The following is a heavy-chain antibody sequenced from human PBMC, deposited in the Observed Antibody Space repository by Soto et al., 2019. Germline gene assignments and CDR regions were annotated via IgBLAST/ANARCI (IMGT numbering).Heavy chain of an antibody. D-gene: IGHD3-16*02. CDR3: ARDQGYLDY. J-gene: IGHJ4*02. V-gene: IGHV3-7*01. CDR2: ISPAGSEK. CDR1: RFTFSKYW. Sequence: EVQLVESGGGLVQPGGSLRLSCAASRFTFSKYWMSWVRPAPGKGPEWVANISPAGSEKFYVGSVKGRFTISRDNAENSLFLQMNSLRAEDTAVYYCARDQGYLDYWGQGAPVTVSS.